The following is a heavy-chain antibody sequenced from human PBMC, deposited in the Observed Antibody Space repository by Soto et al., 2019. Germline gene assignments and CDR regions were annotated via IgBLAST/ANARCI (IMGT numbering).Heavy chain of an antibody. CDR2: INHSGST. Sequence: SETLSLTCAVYGGSFSGYYWSWIRQPPGKGLEWIGEINHSGSTNYNPSLKSRVTISVDTTTNQFSLKLSSVTAADTAVYYCAVFNWGSVDDAFDIWGQGTMVTVSS. J-gene: IGHJ3*02. CDR3: AVFNWGSVDDAFDI. CDR1: GGSFSGYY. V-gene: IGHV4-34*01. D-gene: IGHD7-27*01.